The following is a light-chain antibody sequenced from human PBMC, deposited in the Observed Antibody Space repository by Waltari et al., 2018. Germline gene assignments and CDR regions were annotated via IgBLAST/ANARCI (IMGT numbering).Light chain of an antibody. Sequence: QSVLTQPPSVSGAPGQRVTISCTRSGPNIGAGYDVHWYQQLPRAAPKLLIYGSTSRPLGVPDRFFGSTSGTSASLAITGLQAEDEADYYCQSYDTSLSVVFGGGTKLTVL. J-gene: IGLJ3*02. CDR2: GST. V-gene: IGLV1-40*01. CDR3: QSYDTSLSVV. CDR1: GPNIGAGYD.